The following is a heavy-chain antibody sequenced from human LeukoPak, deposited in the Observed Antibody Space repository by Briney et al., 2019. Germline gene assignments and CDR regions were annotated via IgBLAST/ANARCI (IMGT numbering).Heavy chain of an antibody. D-gene: IGHD2-2*01. CDR3: ARGLGYCSSTSCYAAGSNWFDP. V-gene: IGHV3-33*01. CDR2: IWYDGSNK. J-gene: IGHJ5*02. Sequence: QPGRSLRLSCAASGFTFSSYGMHWVRQAPGKGLEWVVVIWYDGSNKYYADSVKGRFTISRDNSKNTLYLQMNSLRAEDTAVYYCARGLGYCSSTSCYAAGSNWFDPWGQGTLVTVSS. CDR1: GFTFSSYG.